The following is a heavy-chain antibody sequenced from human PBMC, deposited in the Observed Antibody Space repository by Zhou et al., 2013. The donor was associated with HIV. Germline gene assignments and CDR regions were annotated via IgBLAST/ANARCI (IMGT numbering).Heavy chain of an antibody. CDR1: GGTVSMYA. D-gene: IGHD3-3*01. V-gene: IGHV1-69*11. Sequence: QVQLVQSGAEVKKPGSSVKVSCKASGGTVSMYALSWVRQAPGQGLEWMGGIIPILGTTNYAEKFQGRVTITADESTGTVYMELSSLRSDDTAMYYCARGPXGRGVVLVTVYFDYWGQGTLVTVSS. CDR2: IIPILGTT. J-gene: IGHJ4*02. CDR3: ARGPXGRGVVLVTVYFDY.